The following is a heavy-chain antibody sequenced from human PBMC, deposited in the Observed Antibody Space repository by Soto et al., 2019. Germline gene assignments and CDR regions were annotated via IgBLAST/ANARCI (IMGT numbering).Heavy chain of an antibody. V-gene: IGHV1-69*12. Sequence: QVQLVQSGAEVKKPGSSVKVSCKASGGTFSSYAISWVRQAPGQGLEWMGGIIPIFGTANYAQKFQGRVTITADESPSTAYLDLSSLRSEDTAVYYCARDQYLTIFGVVMHYYYYGMDVWGQGTTVTVSS. CDR3: ARDQYLTIFGVVMHYYYYGMDV. CDR2: IIPIFGTA. CDR1: GGTFSSYA. J-gene: IGHJ6*02. D-gene: IGHD3-3*01.